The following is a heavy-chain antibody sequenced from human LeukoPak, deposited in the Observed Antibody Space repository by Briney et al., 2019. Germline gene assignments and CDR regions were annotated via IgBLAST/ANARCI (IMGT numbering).Heavy chain of an antibody. D-gene: IGHD2-2*02. CDR1: GGSISSSSYY. CDR3: ARDCSSTSCYIDGYKLDY. Sequence: SSETLSLTCTVSGGSISSSSYYWGWIRQPPGKGLEWIGSIYYSGSTYYNPSLKSRVTISVDTSKNQFTLNLSSVTAADTAVYYCARDCSSTSCYIDGYKLDYWGQGTLVTVSS. J-gene: IGHJ4*02. V-gene: IGHV4-39*01. CDR2: IYYSGST.